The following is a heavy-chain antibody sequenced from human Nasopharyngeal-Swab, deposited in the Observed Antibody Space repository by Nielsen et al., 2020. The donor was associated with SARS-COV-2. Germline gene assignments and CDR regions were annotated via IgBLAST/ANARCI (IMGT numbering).Heavy chain of an antibody. Sequence: GESLKISCAASGFTFSSYRMNWVRQAPGKGLEWVSVIGSSGSLSYNADSVKGRFTISRDSDKNSLYLQMNSLRVEDTAVYYCARNYYDNSGYYPDAFDIWGHGTKVTVSS. V-gene: IGHV3-21*01. D-gene: IGHD3-22*01. CDR2: IGSSGSLS. J-gene: IGHJ3*02. CDR3: ARNYYDNSGYYPDAFDI. CDR1: GFTFSSYR.